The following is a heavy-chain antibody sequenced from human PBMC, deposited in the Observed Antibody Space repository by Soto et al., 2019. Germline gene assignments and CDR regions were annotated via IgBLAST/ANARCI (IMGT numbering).Heavy chain of an antibody. J-gene: IGHJ1*01. CDR2: INPSGGST. CDR1: GYTFPSYY. Sequence: ASVKVSCKPSGYTFPSYYMHWVRQAPGQGLEWMGIINPSGGSTSYAQKFQGRVTMTRDTSTSTVYMELSSLRSEGTAVYYCARALGFYDSSGYYSIAEYFQHWGQSTLVTVSS. CDR3: ARALGFYDSSGYYSIAEYFQH. V-gene: IGHV1-46*01. D-gene: IGHD3-22*01.